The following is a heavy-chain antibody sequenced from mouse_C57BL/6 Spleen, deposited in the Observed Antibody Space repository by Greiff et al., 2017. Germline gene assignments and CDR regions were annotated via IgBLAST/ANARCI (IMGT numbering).Heavy chain of an antibody. CDR2: IRLKSDNYAT. J-gene: IGHJ4*01. CDR1: GFTFSNYW. CDR3: TNDGYTDAMAY. Sequence: EVKLQESGGGLVQPGGSMKLSCVASGFTFSNYWMNWVRQSPEKGLEWVAQIRLKSDNYATHYAESVKGRFTISRDDSKSSAYLQLSNLRAEDTGIYYCTNDGYTDAMAYWGQGTPVTVSS. D-gene: IGHD2-3*01. V-gene: IGHV6-3*01.